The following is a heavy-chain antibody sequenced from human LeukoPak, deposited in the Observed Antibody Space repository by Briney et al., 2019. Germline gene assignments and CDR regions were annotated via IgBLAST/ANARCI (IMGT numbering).Heavy chain of an antibody. CDR2: INTDGSET. J-gene: IGHJ4*02. Sequence: GGSLTLPWAPSGFPFSNYWIHWARRAPGRGRVWVSCINTDGSETRYADSVKGRFTDSRDNAKNTLYLQMNGLRAEDTGVYYCARDTATRSDYWGQGTLVTVSP. D-gene: IGHD5-12*01. CDR3: ARDTATRSDY. V-gene: IGHV3-74*01. CDR1: GFPFSNYW.